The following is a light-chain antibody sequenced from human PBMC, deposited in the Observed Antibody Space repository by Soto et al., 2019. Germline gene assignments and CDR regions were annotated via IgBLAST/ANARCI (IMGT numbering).Light chain of an antibody. J-gene: IGLJ2*01. CDR1: SGHSSYA. CDR3: QTWGTGVV. CDR2: LNSDGSH. V-gene: IGLV4-69*01. Sequence: QLVLTQSPSASASLGASVKLTCTLSSGHSSYAIAWHQQQPEKGPRYLMKLNSDGSHSKGDGIPDRFSGSSSGAERYLTIPTLQYEDEADYYCQTWGTGVVFGGGTQLTVL.